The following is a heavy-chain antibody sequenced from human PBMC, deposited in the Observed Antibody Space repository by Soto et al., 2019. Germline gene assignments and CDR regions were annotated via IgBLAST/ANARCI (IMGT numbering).Heavy chain of an antibody. CDR1: EGTSGDAG. J-gene: IGHJ4*02. CDR3: STESYCGSCSGYVY. D-gene: IGHD2-2*01. V-gene: IGHV3-15*01. Sequence: PVVPMRLSWAAAEGTSGDAGGSWIRQTPGKGLEWVGHIKSKTDGGTTDYAAPVKGRFTISRDDLKTTLYLHMNSLKTEDTGVYYCSTESYCGSCSGYVYWRQGTLVIV. CDR2: IKSKTDGGTT.